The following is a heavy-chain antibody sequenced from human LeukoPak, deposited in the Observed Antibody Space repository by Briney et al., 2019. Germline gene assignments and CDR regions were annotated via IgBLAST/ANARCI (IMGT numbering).Heavy chain of an antibody. J-gene: IGHJ4*02. D-gene: IGHD3-22*01. Sequence: GGSLRLSCAASGFTFSSYAMSWVRQAPGKELEWVSGISGSGDNTYYADSVKGRFTISRDNSKNTLYVQVNSLGTEDTAAYYCAKGSYYDSSGSFYFDYWGQGTLVTVSS. CDR3: AKGSYYDSSGSFYFDY. CDR1: GFTFSSYA. V-gene: IGHV3-23*01. CDR2: ISGSGDNT.